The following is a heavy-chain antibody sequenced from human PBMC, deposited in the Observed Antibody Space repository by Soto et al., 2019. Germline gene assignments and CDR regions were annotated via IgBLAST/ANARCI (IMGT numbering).Heavy chain of an antibody. D-gene: IGHD5-12*01. CDR1: GYTLTELS. J-gene: IGHJ4*02. V-gene: IGHV1-24*01. Sequence: ASVKVSCKVSGYTLTELSMHWVRQAPGKGLEWMGGFDPEDGETIYAQKFQGRVTMTEDTSTDTAYMELSSLRSEDTAVYYCATGFDIVATTDFDYWGQGTLVTVSS. CDR2: FDPEDGET. CDR3: ATGFDIVATTDFDY.